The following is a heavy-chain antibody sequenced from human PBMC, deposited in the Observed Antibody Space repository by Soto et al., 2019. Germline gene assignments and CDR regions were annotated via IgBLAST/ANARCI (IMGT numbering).Heavy chain of an antibody. V-gene: IGHV1-18*01. J-gene: IGHJ5*02. D-gene: IGHD3-10*01. CDR2: ISAYNGNT. CDR3: ARDSNRGAYYYGSGSPNWFDP. CDR1: GYTFTSYG. Sequence: QVQLVQSGAEVKKPGASVKVSCKASGYTFTSYGISWVRQAPGQGLEWMGWISAYNGNTNYAQKLQGRVTMTTDTSTSTAYMELRSLRSDDTAVYYCARDSNRGAYYYGSGSPNWFDPRGQGTLVTVSS.